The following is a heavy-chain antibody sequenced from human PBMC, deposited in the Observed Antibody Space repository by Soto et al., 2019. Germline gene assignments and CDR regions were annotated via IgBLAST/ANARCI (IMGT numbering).Heavy chain of an antibody. V-gene: IGHV3-23*01. Sequence: PGGSLRLSCAASGFTFSSYAMSWVRQAPGKGLEWVSTISGYCGDTYYADSVKGRFTISRDNSKSTLYLQMNSLRAEDTAVYYCAKDSVGRLRGTYNWCDPWGQGTQVTVSS. J-gene: IGHJ5*02. D-gene: IGHD4-17*01. CDR2: ISGYCGDT. CDR1: GFTFSSYA. CDR3: AKDSVGRLRGTYNWCDP.